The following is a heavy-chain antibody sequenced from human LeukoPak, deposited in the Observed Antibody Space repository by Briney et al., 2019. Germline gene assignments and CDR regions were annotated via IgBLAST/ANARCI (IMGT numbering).Heavy chain of an antibody. CDR1: GGSISSGSDY. CDR2: IDSSGST. D-gene: IGHD3-16*01. Sequence: SETLSLTCTVSGGSISSGSDYWSWIRQPAGKGLEWIGRIDSSGSTSYNPSLKSRLTISVDTSKNQFSLKLTSVTAADTAVYYCAREEGIMITFGGPRAYYYYYMDVWGKGTTVTISS. V-gene: IGHV4-61*02. CDR3: AREEGIMITFGGPRAYYYYYMDV. J-gene: IGHJ6*03.